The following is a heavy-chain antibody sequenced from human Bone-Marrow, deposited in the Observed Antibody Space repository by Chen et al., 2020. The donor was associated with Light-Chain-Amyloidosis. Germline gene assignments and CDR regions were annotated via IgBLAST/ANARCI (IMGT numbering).Heavy chain of an antibody. CDR1: GYRFSGYA. CDR3: AAAINGEYFEF. CDR2: INVGKGNT. V-gene: IGHV1-3*01. Sequence: QLHVVQSGPEVKKPGASVNVSCKTSGYRFSGYALHWVRQAPGQRPEWIGWINVGKGNTKYSRRLQDRVPITRDTVATTAYMELNSLKSEDTAVYYCAAAINGEYFEFWGPGTLVTVSS. D-gene: IGHD2-8*01. J-gene: IGHJ4*02.